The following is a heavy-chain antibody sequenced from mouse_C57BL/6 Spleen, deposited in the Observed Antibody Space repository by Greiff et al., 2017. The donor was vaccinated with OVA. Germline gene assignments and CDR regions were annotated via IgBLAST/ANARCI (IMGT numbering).Heavy chain of an antibody. CDR2: IYPGSGST. Sequence: QVQLQQPGAELVKPGASVKMSCKASGYTFTSYWITWVKQRPGQGLEWIGDIYPGSGSTNYNEKFKSKATLTVDTSSSTAYMQLSSLTSEDSAVYYCARELDYDGYLYYFDYWGQGTTLTVSS. V-gene: IGHV1-55*01. D-gene: IGHD2-3*01. CDR1: GYTFTSYW. J-gene: IGHJ2*01. CDR3: ARELDYDGYLYYFDY.